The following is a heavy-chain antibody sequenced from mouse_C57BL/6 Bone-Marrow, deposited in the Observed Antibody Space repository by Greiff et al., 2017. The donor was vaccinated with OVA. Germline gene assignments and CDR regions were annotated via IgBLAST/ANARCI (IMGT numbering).Heavy chain of an antibody. Sequence: EVKLVESGPGLVKPSQSLSLTCSVTGYSITSGYYWNWIRQFPGNKLEWMGYISYDGSNNYNPSLKNRISITRDTSKNQFFLKLNSVTTEDTATYYCATGGNYFDYWGQGTTLTVSS. CDR3: ATGGNYFDY. J-gene: IGHJ2*01. CDR1: GYSITSGYY. V-gene: IGHV3-6*01. CDR2: ISYDGSN.